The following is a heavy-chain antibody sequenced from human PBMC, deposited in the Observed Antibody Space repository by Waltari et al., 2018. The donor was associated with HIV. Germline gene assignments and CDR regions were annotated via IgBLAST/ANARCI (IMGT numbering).Heavy chain of an antibody. CDR2: IYTSGST. CDR1: GGSISSGSYY. CDR3: ARWSGYYRSFHY. J-gene: IGHJ4*02. D-gene: IGHD3-3*01. V-gene: IGHV4-61*02. Sequence: QVQLQESGPGLVKPSQTLSLNCTVSGGSISSGSYYWNWIRQPAGKGLEWIGRIYTSGSTNYNPSLKSRVTISIDTSKNHFSLKLSSVTAADTAVYYCARWSGYYRSFHYWGQGTLVTVSS.